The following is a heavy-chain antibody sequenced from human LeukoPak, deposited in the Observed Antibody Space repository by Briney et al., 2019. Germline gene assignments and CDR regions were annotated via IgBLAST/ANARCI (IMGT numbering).Heavy chain of an antibody. CDR3: ARAVQLERRRLYYFDY. V-gene: IGHV1-2*02. D-gene: IGHD1-1*01. CDR1: GYTFTGYY. Sequence: ASVKVSCKASGYTFTGYYMHWVRQAPGQGLEWMGWINPNSGGTNYAQKFQGRVTMTRNTSISTAYMELSSLRSEDTAVYYCARAVQLERRRLYYFDYWGQGTLVTASS. J-gene: IGHJ4*02. CDR2: INPNSGGT.